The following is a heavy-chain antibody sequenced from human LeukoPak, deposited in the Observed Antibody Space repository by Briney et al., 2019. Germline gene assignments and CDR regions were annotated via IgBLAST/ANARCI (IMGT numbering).Heavy chain of an antibody. V-gene: IGHV4-59*01. CDR1: GGSFSGYY. CDR2: IYYSGST. Sequence: SETLSLTCAVYGGSFSGYYWSCIRQPPGKGLEWIGYIYYSGSTNYNPSLKSRVTISVDTSKNQFSLKLTSVTPADTAVYYCASGSLVVGTSAFDIWGQGTMVTVSS. J-gene: IGHJ3*02. CDR3: ASGSLVVGTSAFDI. D-gene: IGHD2-15*01.